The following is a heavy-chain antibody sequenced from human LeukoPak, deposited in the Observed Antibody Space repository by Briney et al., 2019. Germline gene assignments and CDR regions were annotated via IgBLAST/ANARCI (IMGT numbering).Heavy chain of an antibody. CDR2: ISSSGSTI. V-gene: IGHV3-11*01. D-gene: IGHD6-19*01. CDR3: ARESFDAVAARGARYYYYMDV. CDR1: GYTFSDYY. Sequence: GGSLRLSCAASGYTFSDYYMSWIRQAPGKGLEWVSYISSSGSTIYYADSVKGRFNLSRDNAKNSLYLQMNSLKAEDPAVYYCARESFDAVAARGARYYYYMDVWGKGTTVTISS. J-gene: IGHJ6*03.